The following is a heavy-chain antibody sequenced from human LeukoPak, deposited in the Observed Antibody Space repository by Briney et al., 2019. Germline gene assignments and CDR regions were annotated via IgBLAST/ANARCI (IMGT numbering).Heavy chain of an antibody. CDR3: ARRRGYSYGHHYYYYMDV. CDR2: INHSGST. CDR1: GGSFSGYY. Sequence: SETLSLTCAVYGGSFSGYYWSWIRQPPGKGLEWIGAINHSGSTNYNPSLKSRVTISVDTSKNQFSLKLSSVTAADTAVYYCARRRGYSYGHHYYYYMDVWGKGTTATVSS. V-gene: IGHV4-34*01. J-gene: IGHJ6*03. D-gene: IGHD5-18*01.